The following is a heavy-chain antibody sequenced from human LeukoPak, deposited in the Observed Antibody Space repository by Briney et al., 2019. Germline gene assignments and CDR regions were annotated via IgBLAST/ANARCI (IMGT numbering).Heavy chain of an antibody. CDR2: ITYDAGST. Sequence: PGRSLRLSCAASGFTFDDYTMHWVRQAPGKGLEWVSLITYDAGSTFYADSVKGRFTISRDNRKKSLYLQMNSLRTEDTALYYCATERQKYFDYWGQGTLVTVSS. J-gene: IGHJ4*02. CDR1: GFTFDDYT. CDR3: ATERQKYFDY. V-gene: IGHV3-43*01.